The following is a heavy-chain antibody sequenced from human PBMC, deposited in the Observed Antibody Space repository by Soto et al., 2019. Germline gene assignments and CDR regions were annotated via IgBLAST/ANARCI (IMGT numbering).Heavy chain of an antibody. CDR2: ISAHNGNT. J-gene: IGHJ4*02. CDR1: GYTFTSYG. V-gene: IGHV1-18*01. CDR3: AGGRYGDY. D-gene: IGHD1-1*01. Sequence: QVHLVQSGAEVKKPGASVKVSCKGSGYTFTSYGITSVRQAPGQGLEWMGWISAHNGNTNYAQKLQGRVTVTSDTSTSTAFMELRRVSYDDTAVYYGAGGRYGDYWGQGALVTVSS.